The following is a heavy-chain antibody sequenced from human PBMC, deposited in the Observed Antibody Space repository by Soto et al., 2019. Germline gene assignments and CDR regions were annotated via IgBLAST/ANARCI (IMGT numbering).Heavy chain of an antibody. D-gene: IGHD5-12*01. CDR3: ARAYSGYDYGYYYYYMDV. Sequence: SETLSLTCTVSGGSISSYYWSWIRQPPGKGLEWIGYIYYSGSTNYNPSLKSRVTISVDTSKNQFSLKLSSVTAADTAVYYCARAYSGYDYGYYYYYMDVWGKGTTVTVSS. CDR1: GGSISSYY. CDR2: IYYSGST. V-gene: IGHV4-59*01. J-gene: IGHJ6*03.